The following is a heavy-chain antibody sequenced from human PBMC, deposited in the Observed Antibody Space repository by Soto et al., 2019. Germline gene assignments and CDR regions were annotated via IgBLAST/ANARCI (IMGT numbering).Heavy chain of an antibody. D-gene: IGHD6-19*01. J-gene: IGHJ4*02. Sequence: GGSLRLSCTGSGFTFGGYALTWVRQAPGKGLEWVGSIRSKAYSRTTEYAASVRGRFTISRDDSNSVAYLQVNSLKTEDTAVYYCARDPSGWSLNFDYWGQGTLVTVSS. CDR2: IRSKAYSRTT. V-gene: IGHV3-49*04. CDR1: GFTFGGYA. CDR3: ARDPSGWSLNFDY.